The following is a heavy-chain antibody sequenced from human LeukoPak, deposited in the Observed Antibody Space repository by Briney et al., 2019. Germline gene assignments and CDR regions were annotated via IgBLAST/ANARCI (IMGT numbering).Heavy chain of an antibody. CDR2: ISGSGGST. CDR1: GFTFSSYG. V-gene: IGHV3-23*01. J-gene: IGHJ4*02. Sequence: GGSLRLSSAASGFTFSSYGMSWVRHAPGKGREWVSAISGSGGSTYYADSVKGQFTISRDNSENTLYLQMNSLRAEDTAVYYCAKTWAQLRVDYWGQGTLVTVSS. D-gene: IGHD3-3*01. CDR3: AKTWAQLRVDY.